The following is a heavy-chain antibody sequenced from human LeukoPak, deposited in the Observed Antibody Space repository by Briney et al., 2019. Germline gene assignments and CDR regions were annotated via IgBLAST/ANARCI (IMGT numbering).Heavy chain of an antibody. CDR2: ISSNGGST. J-gene: IGHJ4*02. CDR3: VKDVEQWQVTAFGY. CDR1: GFTFCSYG. D-gene: IGHD6-19*01. V-gene: IGHV3-64D*09. Sequence: GGSLRLSCSASGFTFCSYGMYWVRQAPGKGVEYVSAISSNGGSTYYAASVKGRFTNSRDNSKNTLYLQMSSLTAEDTAVYYCVKDVEQWQVTAFGYWGQGALVTVSS.